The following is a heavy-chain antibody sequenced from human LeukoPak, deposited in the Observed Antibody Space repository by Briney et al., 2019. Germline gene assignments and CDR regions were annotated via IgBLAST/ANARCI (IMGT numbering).Heavy chain of an antibody. Sequence: SETLSLTCAVSGGSISSGDYSWSWIRQPPGKGLEWIGYIYHSGSTYYNPSLKSRVTISVDTSKNQFSLKLSSVTAADTAVYYCARGYVGYGSYYFDYWGQGTLVTVSS. J-gene: IGHJ4*02. CDR2: IYHSGST. CDR3: ARGYVGYGSYYFDY. V-gene: IGHV4-30-2*01. CDR1: GGSISSGDYS. D-gene: IGHD3-10*01.